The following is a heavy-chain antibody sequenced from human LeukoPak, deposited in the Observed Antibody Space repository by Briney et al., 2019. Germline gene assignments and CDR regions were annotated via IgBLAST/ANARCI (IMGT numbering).Heavy chain of an antibody. Sequence: GGSLRLSCAASGFTFSSYAMHWVRQAPGKGLEWVAVILYDGSNKYYADSVKGRFTISRDNSKNTLYLQMNSLRAEDTAVYYCARGGYSYGYHRGSRTSGQGTLVTVSS. CDR2: ILYDGSNK. CDR3: ARGGYSYGYHRGSRT. J-gene: IGHJ5*02. V-gene: IGHV3-30-3*01. D-gene: IGHD5-18*01. CDR1: GFTFSSYA.